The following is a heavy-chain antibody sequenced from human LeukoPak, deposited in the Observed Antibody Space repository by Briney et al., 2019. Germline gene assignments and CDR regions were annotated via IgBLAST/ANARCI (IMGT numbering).Heavy chain of an antibody. CDR1: GGTFSSYT. V-gene: IGHV1-69*02. J-gene: IGHJ4*02. CDR3: ARGLYSGYDYYFDY. D-gene: IGHD5-12*01. CDR2: IIPILGIA. Sequence: ASVKVPCKASGGTFSSYTISWVRQAPGQGLEWMGRIIPILGIANYAQKFQGRVTITADKSTSTAYMELSSLRSEDTAVYYCARGLYSGYDYYFDYWGQGTLVTVSS.